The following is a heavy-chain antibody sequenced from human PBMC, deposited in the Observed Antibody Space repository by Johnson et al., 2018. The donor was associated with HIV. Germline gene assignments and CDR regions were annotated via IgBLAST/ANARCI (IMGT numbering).Heavy chain of an antibody. CDR3: TTEGDAFDI. V-gene: IGHV3-15*01. CDR1: GFTFSTYG. Sequence: VQLVESGGGLVQPGGSLRLSCAASGFTFSTYGMHWVRQAPGKGLEWVGRIKSKTDGGTTDYAAPVKGRFTISRDDSRNMLSLQMNSLKTEDTAVYYCTTEGDAFDIWGQGTMVTVSS. J-gene: IGHJ3*02. CDR2: IKSKTDGGTT.